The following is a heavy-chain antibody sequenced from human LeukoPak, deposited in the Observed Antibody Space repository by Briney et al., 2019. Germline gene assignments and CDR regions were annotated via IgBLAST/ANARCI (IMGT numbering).Heavy chain of an antibody. J-gene: IGHJ4*02. D-gene: IGHD3/OR15-3a*01. CDR2: IYYSGST. V-gene: IGHV4-59*08. CDR1: GGSISSYY. Sequence: SETLSLTCTVSGGSISSYYWSWIRQPPGKGLEWIGYIYYSGSTNYNPSLESRVTISVDTSKNQFSLKLSSATTADTAVYYCARLGGLGGTSIFVWGQGTLVTVSS. CDR3: ARLGGLGGTSIFV.